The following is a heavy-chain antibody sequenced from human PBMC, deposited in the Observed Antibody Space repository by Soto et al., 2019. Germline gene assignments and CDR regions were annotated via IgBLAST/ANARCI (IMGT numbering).Heavy chain of an antibody. J-gene: IGHJ3*02. V-gene: IGHV1-69*13. CDR2: IIPIFGTA. D-gene: IGHD3-22*01. CDR1: GGTFSSYA. Sequence: VASVKVSCKASGGTFSSYAISWVRQAPGQGLEWMGGIIPIFGTANYAQKFQGRVTITADESTSTAYMELSSLRSEDTAVYYCARRREGSSYYPDDAFDIWGQGTMVTVSS. CDR3: ARRREGSSYYPDDAFDI.